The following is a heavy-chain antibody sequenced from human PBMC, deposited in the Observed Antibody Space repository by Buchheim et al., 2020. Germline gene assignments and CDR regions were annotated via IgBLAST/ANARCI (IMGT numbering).Heavy chain of an antibody. Sequence: QVQLQQWGAGLLKPSETLSLTCAVYGGSFSGYYWSWIRQPPGKGLEWIGEINHSGSTNYNPPLKSRVTISVDTSKNQFSLRLTSVTAADTAVYYCARASTGDSSSSFYYYYYGMDVWGQGTT. V-gene: IGHV4-34*01. CDR3: ARASTGDSSSSFYYYYYGMDV. CDR2: INHSGST. D-gene: IGHD6-6*01. J-gene: IGHJ6*02. CDR1: GGSFSGYY.